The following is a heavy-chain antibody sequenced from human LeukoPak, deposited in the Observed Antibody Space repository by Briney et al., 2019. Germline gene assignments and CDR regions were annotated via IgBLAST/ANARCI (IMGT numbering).Heavy chain of an antibody. CDR2: INPNSGGT. D-gene: IGHD6-13*01. CDR1: GYTFTGYY. CDR3: ARESAIAAALDY. J-gene: IGHJ4*02. Sequence: ASVKVSCKASGYTFTGYYMHWVRQAPGQGLEWMGWINPNSGGTNYAQKFQGRVTMPRDTSISTAYMELSRLRSDDTAVYYCARESAIAAALDYWGQGTLVTVSS. V-gene: IGHV1-2*02.